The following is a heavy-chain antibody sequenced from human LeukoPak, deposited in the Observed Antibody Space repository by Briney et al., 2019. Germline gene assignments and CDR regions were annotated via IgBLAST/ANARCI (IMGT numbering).Heavy chain of an antibody. Sequence: GGSLRLSCAASEFSVGSNYMTWVRQAPGKWLEWVSLIYSGGSTYYADSVKGRFTISRDNSKNTLYLQMNSLRAEDTAVYYCARVRDCSGGSCYPDYWGQGTLVTVSS. CDR1: EFSVGSNY. J-gene: IGHJ4*02. CDR2: IYSGGST. CDR3: ARVRDCSGGSCYPDY. D-gene: IGHD2-15*01. V-gene: IGHV3-66*01.